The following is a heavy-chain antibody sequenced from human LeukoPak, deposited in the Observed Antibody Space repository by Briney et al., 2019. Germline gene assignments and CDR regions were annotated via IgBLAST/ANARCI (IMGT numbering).Heavy chain of an antibody. D-gene: IGHD3-22*01. V-gene: IGHV1-18*01. Sequence: GASVKVSCKASGYTFTSYGISWVRQAPGQGLEWMGWISAYNGNTNYAQKLQGRVTMTTDTSTSTAYMELRSLRSDDTAAYYCAREGPYYYDSSGSSYWGQGTLVTVSS. CDR3: AREGPYYYDSSGSSY. CDR2: ISAYNGNT. J-gene: IGHJ4*02. CDR1: GYTFTSYG.